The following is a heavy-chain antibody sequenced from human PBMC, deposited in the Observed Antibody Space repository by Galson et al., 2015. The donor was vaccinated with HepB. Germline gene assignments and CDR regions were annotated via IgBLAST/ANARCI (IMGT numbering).Heavy chain of an antibody. CDR2: IYPGDSDT. CDR1: GYSFTNYW. V-gene: IGHV5-51*01. J-gene: IGHJ6*02. D-gene: IGHD2-2*01. Sequence: QSGAEVTKPGESLKISCTGSGYSFTNYWIGWVRQMPGKGLEWMGIIYPGDSDTRYSPSFKGQVTISADKSISTAYLQWSSLEASDTAIYYCARLYCSSTSCGYYYYGMDVWGQGTTVTVSS. CDR3: ARLYCSSTSCGYYYYGMDV.